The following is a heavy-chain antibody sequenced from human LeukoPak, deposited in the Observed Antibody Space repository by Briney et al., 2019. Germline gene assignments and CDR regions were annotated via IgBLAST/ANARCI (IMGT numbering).Heavy chain of an antibody. J-gene: IGHJ4*02. CDR1: GGSISSYY. Sequence: SETLSLTCTVSGGSISSYYWSWIRQPPGKGLEWIGYIYYSGSTNYNPSLKSRVTISVDTSKSQFSLKLSSVTAADTAVYYCASLSGYDLRLDYWGQGTLVTVSS. CDR3: ASLSGYDLRLDY. D-gene: IGHD5-12*01. CDR2: IYYSGST. V-gene: IGHV4-59*01.